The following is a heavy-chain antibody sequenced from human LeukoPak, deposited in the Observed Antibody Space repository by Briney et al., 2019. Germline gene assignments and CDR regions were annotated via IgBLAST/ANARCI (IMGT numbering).Heavy chain of an antibody. CDR2: IYYSGST. CDR1: GGSISSSSYY. CDR3: ARSGVRGYRARGFDY. J-gene: IGHJ4*02. Sequence: SETLSLTCTVSGGSISSSSYYWGWIRQPPGKGLEWIGSIYYSGSTYYNPSLKSRVTISVDTSKNQFSLKLSSVTAADTAVYYCARSGVRGYRARGFDYWGQGTLVTVSS. V-gene: IGHV4-39*07. D-gene: IGHD5-12*01.